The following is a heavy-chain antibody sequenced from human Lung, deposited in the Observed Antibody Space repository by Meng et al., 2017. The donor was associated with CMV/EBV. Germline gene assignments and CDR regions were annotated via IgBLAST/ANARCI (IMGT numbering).Heavy chain of an antibody. J-gene: IGHJ5*02. D-gene: IGHD1-14*01. Sequence: QITLKESGPTLVKPTQPLTLTCTFSGFSLSTSEVCVGWIRQPPGKALEWLAVIYWDDDKRYSPSLKSRLTITKDTSKNQVVLTLTNMDPVDTATYYCALFTGSWFDPWGQGTLVTVSS. CDR2: IYWDDDK. CDR1: GFSLSTSEVC. CDR3: ALFTGSWFDP. V-gene: IGHV2-5*02.